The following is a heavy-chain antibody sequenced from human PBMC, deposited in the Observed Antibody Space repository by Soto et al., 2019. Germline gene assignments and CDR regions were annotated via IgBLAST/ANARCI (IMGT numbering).Heavy chain of an antibody. V-gene: IGHV3-13*04. CDR1: GFTFSSYD. CDR3: ARVNPMVRGTILGYFDY. CDR2: IGTSGDT. J-gene: IGHJ4*02. Sequence: EVQLVESGGGLVQPGGSLRLSCAASGFTFSSYDMHWVRQATGKGLEWVSAIGTSGDTYYPGSVKGRFTISRENARNSVYLHMHSLRAGDRAVYYGARVNPMVRGTILGYFDYSGQGTLVTVSS. D-gene: IGHD3-10*01.